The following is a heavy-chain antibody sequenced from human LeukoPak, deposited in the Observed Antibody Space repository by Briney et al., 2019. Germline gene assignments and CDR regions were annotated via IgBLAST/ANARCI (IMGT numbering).Heavy chain of an antibody. CDR1: GGSLSSYY. CDR2: IYYSGST. Sequence: SETLSLTCTVSGGSLSSYYWSWLRQPPGKGLEWIGYIYYSGSTNYNPSLKSRVTISVDTSKNQFSLKLSSVTAADTAVYYCARSNYDYVWGSYRPNWFDPWGQGTLVTVSS. D-gene: IGHD3-16*02. J-gene: IGHJ5*02. CDR3: ARSNYDYVWGSYRPNWFDP. V-gene: IGHV4-59*01.